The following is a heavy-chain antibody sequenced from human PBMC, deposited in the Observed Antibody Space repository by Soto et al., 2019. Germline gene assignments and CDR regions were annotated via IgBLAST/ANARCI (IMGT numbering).Heavy chain of an antibody. V-gene: IGHV4-59*01. CDR2: IYYSGST. Sequence: SETLSLTCTVSGGSISSYYWSWIRQPPGKGLEWIGYIYYSGSTNYNPSLKSRVTISVDTSKNQFSLKLSSVTAADTAVYYCARTEAAPAYYFDYWGQGTLVTVS. J-gene: IGHJ4*02. CDR3: ARTEAAPAYYFDY. CDR1: GGSISSYY.